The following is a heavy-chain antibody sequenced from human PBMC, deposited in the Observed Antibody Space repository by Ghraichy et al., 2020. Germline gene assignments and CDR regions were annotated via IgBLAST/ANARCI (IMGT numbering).Heavy chain of an antibody. J-gene: IGHJ4*02. V-gene: IGHV3-33*01. D-gene: IGHD3-22*01. CDR2: IWYDGSNK. Sequence: GESLNISCAASGFTFSSYGMHWVRQAPGKGLEWVAVIWYDGSNKYYADSVKGRFTISRDNSKNTLYLQMNSLRAEDTAVYYCARDRWYYDSSGLIDYWGQGTLVTVSS. CDR1: GFTFSSYG. CDR3: ARDRWYYDSSGLIDY.